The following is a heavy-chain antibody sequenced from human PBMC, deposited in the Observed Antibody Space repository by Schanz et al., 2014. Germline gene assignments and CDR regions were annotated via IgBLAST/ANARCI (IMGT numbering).Heavy chain of an antibody. V-gene: IGHV3-30*18. CDR3: AKIGYGGLLNYYIDH. D-gene: IGHD3-16*01. J-gene: IGHJ4*02. CDR2: ISSDETVT. Sequence: QVQLVESGGSVVQPGTSLRLSCTISGFSFSRYGMHWVRQAPGKGLEWVAVISSDETVTYYVDSVKGRFTISRDNSKNTLYLQMSSLKTEDTAVYYCAKIGYGGLLNYYIDHWGQGTLVTVSS. CDR1: GFSFSRYG.